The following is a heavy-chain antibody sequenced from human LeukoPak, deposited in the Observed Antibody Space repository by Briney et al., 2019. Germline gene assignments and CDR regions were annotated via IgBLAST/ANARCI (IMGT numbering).Heavy chain of an antibody. D-gene: IGHD3-22*01. Sequence: ASVKVSCKASGGTFTDYYMHWVRQAPGQGLEWMGRINPNSGGTSSARKFQGRVTVTRDTSISTVYMELSRLTSDDTAVYYCARGPNRITMMIGDAFDIWGQGTMVTISS. V-gene: IGHV1-2*06. J-gene: IGHJ3*02. CDR1: GGTFTDYY. CDR3: ARGPNRITMMIGDAFDI. CDR2: INPNSGGT.